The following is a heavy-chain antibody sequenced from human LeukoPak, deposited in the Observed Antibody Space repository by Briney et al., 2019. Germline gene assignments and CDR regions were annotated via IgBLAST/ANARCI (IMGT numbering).Heavy chain of an antibody. CDR2: IYHSGNT. J-gene: IGHJ4*02. CDR1: GGSISSGGYY. V-gene: IGHV4-61*08. CDR3: ARGYCRGGNCYSLTSFDY. D-gene: IGHD2-15*01. Sequence: SQTLSLTCTVSGGSISSGGYYWSWIRQPPGKGLEWIGYIYHSGNTNCNPSLKSRVTISVDTSKNQFSLKLTSVTAADTAVYYCARGYCRGGNCYSLTSFDYWGQGTLVTVSS.